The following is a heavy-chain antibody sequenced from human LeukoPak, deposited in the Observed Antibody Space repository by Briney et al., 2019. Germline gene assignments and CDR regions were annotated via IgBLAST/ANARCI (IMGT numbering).Heavy chain of an antibody. CDR1: GGSISSYY. CDR2: IYYSGST. V-gene: IGHV4-59*08. J-gene: IGHJ4*02. D-gene: IGHD3-9*01. Sequence: SETLSLTCTVSGGSISSYYWSWIRQPPGKGLEWIGYIYYSGSTNYNPSLKSRVTISVDTSKNQFSLKLSSVTAADTAVYYCARHSRTYYDILTGPYGGDFDFWGQRILVTVSS. CDR3: ARHSRTYYDILTGPYGGDFDF.